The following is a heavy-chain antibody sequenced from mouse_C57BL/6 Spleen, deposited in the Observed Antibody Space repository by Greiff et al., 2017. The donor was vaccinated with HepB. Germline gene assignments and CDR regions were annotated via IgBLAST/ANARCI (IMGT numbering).Heavy chain of an antibody. CDR2: IYPGDGDT. CDR3: GRWLLRNYAMDY. V-gene: IGHV1-82*01. D-gene: IGHD2-3*01. J-gene: IGHJ4*01. CDR1: GYAFSSSW. Sequence: QVQLKQSGPELVKPGASVKISCKASGYAFSSSWMNWVKQRPGKGLEWIGRIYPGDGDTNYNGKFKGKATLTADKSSSTAYMQLSSLTSEDSAVYVCGRWLLRNYAMDYWGQGTSVTVSS.